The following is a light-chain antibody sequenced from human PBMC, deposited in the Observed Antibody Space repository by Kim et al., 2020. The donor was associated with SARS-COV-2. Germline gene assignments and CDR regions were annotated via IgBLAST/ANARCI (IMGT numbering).Light chain of an antibody. Sequence: SWSPGQTGSIACSGDESGNQYASWYQPKPGQSPVLVIYQNTKRPSGVPERFSGSNSGNTATLTISGTQAMDEADYYCQAWDSSFVIFGGGTQLTVL. CDR3: QAWDSSFVI. J-gene: IGLJ2*01. V-gene: IGLV3-1*01. CDR1: ESGNQY. CDR2: QNT.